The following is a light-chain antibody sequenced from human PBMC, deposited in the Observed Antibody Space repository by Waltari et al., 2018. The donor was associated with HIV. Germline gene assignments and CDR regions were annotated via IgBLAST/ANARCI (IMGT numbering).Light chain of an antibody. J-gene: IGLJ2*01. CDR1: DLNDTEY. Sequence: QSALTQPASVSGSPGQSITISCDLNDTEYVSWYQRHPGKAPKVIIYEVTNRPSGLSNRFSGSKSGNTATLTISGLQPEDEAHYFCTSYISGTSPVFGRGTRVTVL. V-gene: IGLV2-14*01. CDR3: TSYISGTSPV. CDR2: EVT.